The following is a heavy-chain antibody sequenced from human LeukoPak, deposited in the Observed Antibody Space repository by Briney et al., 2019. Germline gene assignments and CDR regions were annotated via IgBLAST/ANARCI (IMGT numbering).Heavy chain of an antibody. CDR2: INHSGST. CDR3: ARFVYAIYFDY. CDR1: GGSFSGYY. D-gene: IGHD2-8*01. Sequence: KPSETLSLTCAVYGGSFSGYYWSWIRQPPGKGLEWIGEINHSGSTNYNPSLKSRVTISVDTSKNQFSLKLSSVTAADTAVCYCARFVYAIYFDYWGQGTLVTVSS. V-gene: IGHV4-34*01. J-gene: IGHJ4*02.